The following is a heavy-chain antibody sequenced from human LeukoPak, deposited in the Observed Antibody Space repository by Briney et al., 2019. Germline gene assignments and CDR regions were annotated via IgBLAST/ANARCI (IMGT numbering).Heavy chain of an antibody. CDR1: GYTFTGYY. D-gene: IGHD3-3*01. J-gene: IGHJ6*02. CDR2: INPNSGGT. Sequence: ASVKVSCKASGYTFTGYYMHWVRQAPGQGLEWMGWINPNSGGTNYAQKFQGRVTMTRDTSISTAYMELSRLRSDDTAVYYCTRTLLWSGYYTSYYYGMDVWGQGTTVTVSS. V-gene: IGHV1-2*02. CDR3: TRTLLWSGYYTSYYYGMDV.